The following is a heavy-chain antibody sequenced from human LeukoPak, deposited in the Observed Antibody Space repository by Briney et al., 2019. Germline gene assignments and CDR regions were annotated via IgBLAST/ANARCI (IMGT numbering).Heavy chain of an antibody. J-gene: IGHJ5*02. CDR1: GYTFTSYY. V-gene: IGHV1-8*02. Sequence: ASVKVSCKASGYTFTSYYMHWVRQAPGQGLEWMGWMNPNSGNTGYAQKFQGRVTMTRNTSISTAYMELSSLRSEDTAVYYCARSYSCSSTSCYVGWFDPWGQGTLVTVSS. D-gene: IGHD2-2*01. CDR3: ARSYSCSSTSCYVGWFDP. CDR2: MNPNSGNT.